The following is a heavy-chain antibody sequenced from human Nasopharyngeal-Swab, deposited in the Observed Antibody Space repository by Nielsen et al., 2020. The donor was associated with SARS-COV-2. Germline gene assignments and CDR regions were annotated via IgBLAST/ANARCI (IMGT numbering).Heavy chain of an antibody. CDR1: GFTFSSYG. CDR3: AKVGIGDYYYYMDV. J-gene: IGHJ6*03. V-gene: IGHV3-23*01. Sequence: GESLKISCAASGFTFSSYGMSWVRQAPGKGLEWVSDVSGNGVTTYYADSVKGRFTISRDNSKNTLYLQMNSLRAEDTAVYYCAKVGIGDYYYYMDVWGIGTPVTVSS. CDR2: VSGNGVTT. D-gene: IGHD1-26*01.